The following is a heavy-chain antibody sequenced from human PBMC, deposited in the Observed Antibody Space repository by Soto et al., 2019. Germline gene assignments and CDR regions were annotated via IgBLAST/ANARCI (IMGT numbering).Heavy chain of an antibody. J-gene: IGHJ3*02. CDR3: TSMNDRDAFQI. V-gene: IGHV3-15*01. CDR2: IKNKADGGTT. Sequence: EEHLVESGGGLVKRGESLRLSCAASLLNFNIAWLSWVRQAPGKGLEWVGRIKNKADGGTTDNAAPVKDRFTISRDDSKSTMYLQMNSLKTVDTAMYYCTSMNDRDAFQIWGQGTMVTVSS. D-gene: IGHD1-1*01. CDR1: LLNFNIAW.